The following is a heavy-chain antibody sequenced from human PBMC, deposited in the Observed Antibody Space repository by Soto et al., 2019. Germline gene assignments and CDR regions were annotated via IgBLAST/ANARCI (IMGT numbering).Heavy chain of an antibody. CDR2: ISSSSSYT. CDR1: GFTFSSYN. J-gene: IGHJ2*01. V-gene: IGHV3-21*01. CDR3: AREAVRLPYFDH. Sequence: EVQLVESGGGLVKPGGSLRLSCAASGFTFSSYNMNWVRQAPGKGLEWVSSISSSSSYTYYADSVKGRLTISRDNAKNSLFVQMNSLRAEDTAVYYCAREAVRLPYFDHWGRGTLVTVSS. D-gene: IGHD3-9*01.